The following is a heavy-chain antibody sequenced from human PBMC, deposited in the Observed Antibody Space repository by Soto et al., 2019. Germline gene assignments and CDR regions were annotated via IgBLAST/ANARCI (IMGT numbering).Heavy chain of an antibody. V-gene: IGHV3-15*01. J-gene: IGHJ4*02. CDR3: TTGLGYCSGGSCHPL. D-gene: IGHD2-15*01. Sequence: EVQLEESGGGLVKPGGSLRLSCAASGFTFNNAWMSWVRQAPGKGLEWVGRIKSKRDAETTDYAAPVKGRFTISRDDSINTLYLQMNSLKTEDTAVYYCTTGLGYCSGGSCHPLWGQGTRVTVSS. CDR2: IKSKRDAETT. CDR1: GFTFNNAW.